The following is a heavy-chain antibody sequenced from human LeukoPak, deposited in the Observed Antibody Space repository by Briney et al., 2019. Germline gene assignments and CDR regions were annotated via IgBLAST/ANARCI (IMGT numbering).Heavy chain of an antibody. D-gene: IGHD2-2*01. CDR3: ARHSIGYCSSTSCSPYYYGMDV. J-gene: IGHJ6*02. V-gene: IGHV4-4*07. CDR1: GGSISSYY. Sequence: SETLSLTCTVSGGSISSYYWSWIRQPAGKGLEWIGRIYTNGSTNYNPSLKSRVTMSVDTSKNQFSLKLSSVTAADTAVYYCARHSIGYCSSTSCSPYYYGMDVWGQGTTVTVSS. CDR2: IYTNGST.